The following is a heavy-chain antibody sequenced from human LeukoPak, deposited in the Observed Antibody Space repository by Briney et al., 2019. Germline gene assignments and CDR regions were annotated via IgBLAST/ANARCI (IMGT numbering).Heavy chain of an antibody. D-gene: IGHD4-17*01. CDR3: ARGLLQYGDTSWFDP. J-gene: IGHJ5*02. CDR2: ISGSGSGGRT. Sequence: PGGSLRLSCAASGFTFSSYAMSWVRQAPGKGLEWVSSISGSGSGGRTDYADSVKGRFTISRDNSKNTLYLQMNSLRAEDTAVYYCARGLLQYGDTSWFDPWGQGTLVTVSS. CDR1: GFTFSSYA. V-gene: IGHV3-23*01.